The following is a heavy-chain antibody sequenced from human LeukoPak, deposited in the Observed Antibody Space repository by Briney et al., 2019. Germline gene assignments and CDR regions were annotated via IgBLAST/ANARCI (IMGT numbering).Heavy chain of an antibody. CDR3: AKYYHVSSGYSNWLDP. CDR2: MYYSGTT. CDR1: GGSISSSGSN. Sequence: SETLSLTCAVSGGSISSSGSNWTWLRQHPGKGLEWIAYMYYSGTTYYNPSLRSRITISVDTSKNQFSLTLSSVTAADTAVYYCAKYYHVSSGYSNWLDPWGHGTLSTVSS. J-gene: IGHJ5*02. D-gene: IGHD3-22*01. V-gene: IGHV4-31*11.